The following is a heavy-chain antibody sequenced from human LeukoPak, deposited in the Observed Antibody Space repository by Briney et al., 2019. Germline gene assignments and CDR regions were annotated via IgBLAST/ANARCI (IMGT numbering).Heavy chain of an antibody. J-gene: IGHJ4*02. D-gene: IGHD6-13*01. Sequence: GSLRLSCAASGFTFSSYGMHWVRQAPGKGLEWVSIISGSGTNTYYADSVKGRFTISRDNSKNTLYVQMNSLGAEDTAVYYCAKSFGPVIAAAGTGADWGQGTLVTVSS. V-gene: IGHV3-23*01. CDR1: GFTFSSYG. CDR3: AKSFGPVIAAAGTGAD. CDR2: ISGSGTNT.